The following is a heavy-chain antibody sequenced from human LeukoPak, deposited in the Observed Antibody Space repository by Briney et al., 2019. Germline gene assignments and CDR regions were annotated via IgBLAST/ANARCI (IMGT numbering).Heavy chain of an antibody. CDR2: IYYSGST. CDR1: GGSISSSSYY. CDR3: EATYYYDSSGYYYRPYYYYYMDV. D-gene: IGHD3-22*01. J-gene: IGHJ6*03. Sequence: PSETLSLTCTVSGGSISSSSYYWGWIRQPPGKGLEWIRSIYYSGSTYYNPSLKSRVTISVDTSKNQFSLKLSSVTAADTAVYYCEATYYYDSSGYYYRPYYYYYMDVWGKGTTVTVSS. V-gene: IGHV4-39*01.